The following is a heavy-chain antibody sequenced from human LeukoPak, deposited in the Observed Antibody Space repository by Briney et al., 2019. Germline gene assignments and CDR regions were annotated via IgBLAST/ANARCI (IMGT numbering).Heavy chain of an antibody. CDR2: IYYSGST. D-gene: IGHD4-23*01. V-gene: IGHV4-59*01. Sequence: SETLSLTCTVSGGSISSYYWSWIQQPPGKGLEWIGYIYYSGSTNYNPSLKSRVTISVDTSKNQFSLKLSSVTAADTAVYYCARAMTTVVTRHAFDIWGQGTMVTVSS. J-gene: IGHJ3*02. CDR1: GGSISSYY. CDR3: ARAMTTVVTRHAFDI.